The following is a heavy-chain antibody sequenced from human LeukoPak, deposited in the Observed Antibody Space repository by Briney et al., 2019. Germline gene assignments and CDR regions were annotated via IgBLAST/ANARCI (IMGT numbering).Heavy chain of an antibody. CDR2: INPIFGTA. Sequence: SVKVSCKASGYTFTGYYMHWVRQAPGQGLEWMGWINPIFGTANYAQKFQGRVTITTDESTSTAYMELSSLRSEDTAVYYCARDGGVVVPAAIESYYYMDVWGKGTTVTVSS. V-gene: IGHV1-69*05. J-gene: IGHJ6*03. D-gene: IGHD2-2*01. CDR3: ARDGGVVVPAAIESYYYMDV. CDR1: GYTFTGYY.